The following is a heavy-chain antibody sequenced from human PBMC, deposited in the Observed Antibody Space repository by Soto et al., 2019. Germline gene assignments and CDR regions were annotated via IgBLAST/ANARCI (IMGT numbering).Heavy chain of an antibody. J-gene: IGHJ3*02. Sequence: PSETRSPTCTVSGVYITSYYWRWIRHSPGKELDWIGYVYHSVSTRNNPSLKGPGTISLYPAKNQMSLRLSSWTAADTAVYYCARLTGTTVVDTFDIWGQGTMVTVSS. CDR3: ARLTGTTVVDTFDI. V-gene: IGHV4-59*01. CDR1: GVYITSYY. CDR2: VYHSVST. D-gene: IGHD1-7*01.